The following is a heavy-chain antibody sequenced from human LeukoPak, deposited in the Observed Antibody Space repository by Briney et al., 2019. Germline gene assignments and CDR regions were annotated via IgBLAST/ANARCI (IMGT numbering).Heavy chain of an antibody. CDR1: GYTFTSYD. D-gene: IGHD6-13*01. Sequence: ASVKVPCKASGYTFTSYDINWVRQATGQGLEWMGWMNPNSGNTGYAQKFQGRVTMTRNTSISTAYMELSSLRSEDTAVYYCARVFGSSWDQYYYMDVWGKGTTVTISS. J-gene: IGHJ6*03. V-gene: IGHV1-8*01. CDR2: MNPNSGNT. CDR3: ARVFGSSWDQYYYMDV.